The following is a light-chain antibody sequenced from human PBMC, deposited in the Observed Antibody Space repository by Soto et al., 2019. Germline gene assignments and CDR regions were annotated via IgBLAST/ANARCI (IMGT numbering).Light chain of an antibody. CDR3: AAWDDSLNGPV. CDR2: SNY. CDR1: TSNIGDNT. V-gene: IGLV1-44*01. Sequence: QSVPTQPPSASGTPGQRVTISCSGSTSNIGDNTVSWYQHLPGTAPKLLIYSNYQRPSGVPDRFSGSKSGTSASLAISGLQSEDEADYYCAAWDDSLNGPVFGGGTKVTVL. J-gene: IGLJ2*01.